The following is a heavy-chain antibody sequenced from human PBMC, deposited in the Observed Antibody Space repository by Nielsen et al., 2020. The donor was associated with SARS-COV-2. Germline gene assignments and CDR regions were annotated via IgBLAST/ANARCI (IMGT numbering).Heavy chain of an antibody. V-gene: IGHV4-34*01. Sequence: SETLSLTCAVYGGSFSGYYWSWIRQPPGKGLEWIGEINHSGSTNYNPSLKSRVTISVDTSKNQFSLKLSSVTAADTAVYYCARRRDVTTYYYYYGMDVWGQGTTVTVSS. CDR3: ARRRDVTTYYYYYGMDV. CDR1: GGSFSGYY. J-gene: IGHJ6*02. CDR2: INHSGST. D-gene: IGHD1-1*01.